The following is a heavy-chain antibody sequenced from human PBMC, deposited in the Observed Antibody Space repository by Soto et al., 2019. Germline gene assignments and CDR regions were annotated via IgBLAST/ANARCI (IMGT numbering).Heavy chain of an antibody. CDR1: GVSISSGGYY. D-gene: IGHD3-16*01. J-gene: IGHJ4*02. V-gene: IGHV4-31*03. CDR3: AREGLATVDY. Sequence: SETLSLTCTVSGVSISSGGYYWTWIRQHPQKGLEWIGHIYYSGSTYYNPSLKSRVTVPVDTSKNQFSLKLTSVTAADTAVYYCAREGLATVDYWGQGTLVTVSS. CDR2: IYYSGST.